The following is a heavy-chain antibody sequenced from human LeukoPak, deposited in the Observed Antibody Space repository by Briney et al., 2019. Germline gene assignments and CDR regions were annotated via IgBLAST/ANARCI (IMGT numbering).Heavy chain of an antibody. CDR1: GYSFTGYY. V-gene: IGHV1-2*04. J-gene: IGHJ5*02. CDR2: INANNGDT. Sequence: ASVKVSCKASGYSFTGYYMHWVRQAPGQGLEWMGWINANNGDTNYAQEFRGWVTMTRDTSLSTVYVEVSRLRSDDTAVYYCARVGRGIVVVPGAMYWFDPWGQGTLVTVSS. CDR3: ARVGRGIVVVPGAMYWFDP. D-gene: IGHD2-2*01.